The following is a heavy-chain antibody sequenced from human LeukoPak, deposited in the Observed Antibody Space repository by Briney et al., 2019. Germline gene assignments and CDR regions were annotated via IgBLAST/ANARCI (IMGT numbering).Heavy chain of an antibody. CDR2: ISSSSSYI. Sequence: GSLRLSCAASGFTFSSYSMNWVRQAPGKGLEWVSSISSSSSYIYYADSVKGRFTISRDNAKNSLYLQMDSLGPEDTAVYYCARDPYSGNYGNDYYYYMDVWGKGTTVTISS. J-gene: IGHJ6*03. CDR1: GFTFSSYS. D-gene: IGHD1-26*01. CDR3: ARDPYSGNYGNDYYYYMDV. V-gene: IGHV3-21*01.